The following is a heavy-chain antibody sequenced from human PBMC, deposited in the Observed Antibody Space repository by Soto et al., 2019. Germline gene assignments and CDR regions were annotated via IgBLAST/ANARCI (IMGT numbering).Heavy chain of an antibody. CDR3: ARDNDYGDYDWFDP. V-gene: IGHV1-24*01. D-gene: IGHD4-17*01. CDR2: FDPEDGET. J-gene: IGHJ5*02. CDR1: GYTLTELS. Sequence: ASVKVACKVSGYTLTELSMHWVRQAPGKGLEWMGGFDPEDGETIYAQKFQGRVTMTEDTSTDTAYMELSSLRSEDTAVYYCARDNDYGDYDWFDPWGQGTLVTVSS.